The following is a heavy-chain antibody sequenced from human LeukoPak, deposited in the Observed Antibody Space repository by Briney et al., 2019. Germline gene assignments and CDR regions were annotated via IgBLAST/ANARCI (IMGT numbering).Heavy chain of an antibody. D-gene: IGHD1-26*01. J-gene: IGHJ5*02. CDR2: IYYSGST. CDR1: GGSISSYY. V-gene: IGHV4-59*01. CDR3: AREGAWFDP. Sequence: SETLSLTCTASGGSISSYYWSWIRQPPGKGLEWIGYIYYSGSTNYNPSLKSRVTISVDTSKNQFSLKLSSVTAADTAVYYCAREGAWFDPWGQGTLVTVSS.